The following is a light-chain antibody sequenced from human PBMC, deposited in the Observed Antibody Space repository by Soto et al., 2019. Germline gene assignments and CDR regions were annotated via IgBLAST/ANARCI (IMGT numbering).Light chain of an antibody. CDR2: EVS. CDR1: SSDIGGYDY. Sequence: QSALTQPPSASGSPGQSVTISCSGTSSDIGGYDYVSWYQQHPGKSPKLIMYEVSKRPSGVPDRFSGSKSGNTASLTVSGLQDEDEADYYCSSYAGRNNFYVFGPGTKLTVL. CDR3: SSYAGRNNFYV. J-gene: IGLJ1*01. V-gene: IGLV2-8*01.